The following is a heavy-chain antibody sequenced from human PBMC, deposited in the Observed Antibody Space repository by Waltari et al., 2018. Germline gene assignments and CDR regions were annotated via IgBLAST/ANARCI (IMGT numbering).Heavy chain of an antibody. J-gene: IGHJ3*02. V-gene: IGHV1-69*01. CDR1: GGTFSSYA. CDR3: ARETPRSDYDFWSADAFDI. D-gene: IGHD3-3*01. Sequence: QVQLVQSGAEVKKPGSSVKVSCKASGGTFSSYAISWVRQAPGQGLEWMGGSIPIFGTANYAQKFQGRVTITADESTSTAYMELSSLRSEDTAVYYCARETPRSDYDFWSADAFDIWGQGTMVTVSS. CDR2: SIPIFGTA.